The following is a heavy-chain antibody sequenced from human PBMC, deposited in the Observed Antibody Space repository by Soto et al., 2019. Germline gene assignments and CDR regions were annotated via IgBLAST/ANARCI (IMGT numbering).Heavy chain of an antibody. D-gene: IGHD6-13*01. Sequence: SVSNAWMNWVRQAPGKGLEWVGRIKSKTDGGTTDYAAPVKGRFTISRDDSKNTLYLQMNSLKTEDTAVYYCTTVSSSWYVGYWGQVTLVTVSS. CDR3: TTVSSSWYVGY. CDR1: SVSNAW. CDR2: IKSKTDGGTT. J-gene: IGHJ4*02. V-gene: IGHV3-15*07.